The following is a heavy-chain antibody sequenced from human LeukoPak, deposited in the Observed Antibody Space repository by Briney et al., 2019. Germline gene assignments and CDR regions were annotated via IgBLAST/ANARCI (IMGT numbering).Heavy chain of an antibody. Sequence: ASVKVSCKASGYTFTSYSINWVRQAPGQGLEWIGWISASNGNTNYAQKFQGRVTMTIDSSTRTVNMELRSLRSDDTALYFCARDSGWELQQYYFDYWGQGTLVTVSS. CDR1: GYTFTSYS. CDR2: ISASNGNT. D-gene: IGHD2-15*01. J-gene: IGHJ4*02. V-gene: IGHV1-18*01. CDR3: ARDSGWELQQYYFDY.